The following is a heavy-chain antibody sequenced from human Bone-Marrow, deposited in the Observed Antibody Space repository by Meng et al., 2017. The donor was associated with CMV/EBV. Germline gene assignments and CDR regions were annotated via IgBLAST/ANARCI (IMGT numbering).Heavy chain of an antibody. CDR1: GFTFSSYS. V-gene: IGHV3-21*01. J-gene: IGHJ4*02. CDR2: ISSSSSYI. CDR3: ARVGRRDSSSWYFDY. Sequence: GESLKISCAASGFTFSSYSMNWVRQAPGKGLEWVSSISSSSSYIYYADSVKGRFTISRDNAKNSLYLQMNSLRAEDTAVYYCARVGRRDSSSWYFDYWGQGTLVTVSS. D-gene: IGHD6-13*01.